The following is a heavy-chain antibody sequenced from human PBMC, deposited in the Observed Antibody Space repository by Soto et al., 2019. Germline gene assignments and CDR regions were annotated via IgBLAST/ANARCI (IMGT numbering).Heavy chain of an antibody. D-gene: IGHD6-13*01. CDR1: GYTFTDYF. CDR2: INPNSGGT. CDR3: AREASAGGPYYYGMEV. Sequence: QVQLVQSGAEVKKPGASVKVSCKASGYTFTDYFIHWVRQAPGQGLEWMGWINPNSGGTNFAQNFQGWVTMTRDTSISTADMELSRLTSDDTAVYYCAREASAGGPYYYGMEVWGQGTTVTVSS. J-gene: IGHJ6*02. V-gene: IGHV1-2*04.